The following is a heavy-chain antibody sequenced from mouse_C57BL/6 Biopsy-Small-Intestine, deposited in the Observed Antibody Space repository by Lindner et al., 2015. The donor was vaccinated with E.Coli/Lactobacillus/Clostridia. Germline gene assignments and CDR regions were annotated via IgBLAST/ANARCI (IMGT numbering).Heavy chain of an antibody. J-gene: IGHJ4*01. D-gene: IGHD2-13*01. CDR1: GFNIKDDY. Sequence: VQLQESGAELVRPGASVKLSCTASGFNIKDDYMRWVKQRPEQGLEWIGRIDPANGNTKYAPKFQDKATITADTSSNTAYLQLSSLTSEDTAVYYCARCYGDYDCAMDYWGQGTSVTVSS. CDR3: ARCYGDYDCAMDY. CDR2: IDPANGNT. V-gene: IGHV14-3*01.